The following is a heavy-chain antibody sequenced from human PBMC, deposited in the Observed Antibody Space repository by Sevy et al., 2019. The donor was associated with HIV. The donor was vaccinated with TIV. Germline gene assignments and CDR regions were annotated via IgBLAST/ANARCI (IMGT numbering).Heavy chain of an antibody. CDR3: ATDTAREGGRNDAFDI. Sequence: ASVKVSCKVSGYTLTELSMHWVRQAPGKGLEWMGGFDPEDGETIYAQKFQGRVTMTETTSTDTAYMELSSLRSEDTAVYYCATDTAREGGRNDAFDIWGQGTMVTVSS. CDR2: FDPEDGET. V-gene: IGHV1-24*01. J-gene: IGHJ3*02. CDR1: GYTLTELS. D-gene: IGHD1-26*01.